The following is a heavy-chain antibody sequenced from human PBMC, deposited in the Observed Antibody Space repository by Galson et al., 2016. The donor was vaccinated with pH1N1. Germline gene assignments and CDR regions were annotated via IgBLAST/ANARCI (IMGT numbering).Heavy chain of an antibody. J-gene: IGHJ6*02. D-gene: IGHD6-6*01. CDR2: VYPGDSDT. Sequence: QSGAEVKKPGESLKISCKGSGYIFSTFWIGWVRQMPGKGLEWMGIVYPGDSDTRYNPSFKGQVTISVDKSISTAYLQWSSLKASDSAFYFCVIHQSSSDDYFLYKMDVWGQGTKVTVSS. V-gene: IGHV5-51*01. CDR1: GYIFSTFW. CDR3: VIHQSSSDDYFLYKMDV.